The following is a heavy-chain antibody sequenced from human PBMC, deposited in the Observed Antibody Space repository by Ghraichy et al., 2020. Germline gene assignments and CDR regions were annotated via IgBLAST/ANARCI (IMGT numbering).Heavy chain of an antibody. CDR3: ARGRRGNGDH. Sequence: ESLNISCAVSGASFSGYYYSWIRQAPGKGLEWIGEINYSGSTNYNTSLKSRVIISADTSKSQFSLTLTSVTAADTAVYYCARGRRGNGDHWGQGTLVTVSS. V-gene: IGHV4-34*01. CDR1: GASFSGYY. J-gene: IGHJ4*02. CDR2: INYSGST. D-gene: IGHD4-23*01.